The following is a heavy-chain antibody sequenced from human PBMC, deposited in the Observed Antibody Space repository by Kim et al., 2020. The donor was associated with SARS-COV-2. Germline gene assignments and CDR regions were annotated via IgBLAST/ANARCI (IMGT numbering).Heavy chain of an antibody. Sequence: YADSVKGRFPISRDNSKTTLYLQMNRLRAEDTAVYYCARVQGDYDWYFDLWGRGTLVTVSS. D-gene: IGHD4-17*01. J-gene: IGHJ2*01. V-gene: IGHV3-30*01. CDR3: ARVQGDYDWYFDL.